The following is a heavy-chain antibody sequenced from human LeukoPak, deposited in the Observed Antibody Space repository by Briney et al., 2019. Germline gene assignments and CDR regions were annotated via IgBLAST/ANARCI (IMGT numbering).Heavy chain of an antibody. D-gene: IGHD2-2*01. Sequence: GGSLRLSCAASGFTFSKFGMHWVRQAPGKGLEWVAFIRFDGSNTYYADSVKGRFTISRDNSKNTLFLQIGSLRAQDTAVYYCAKEGEFCSRTCYYYYYMDVWGKGTTISVSS. V-gene: IGHV3-30*02. CDR1: GFTFSKFG. CDR3: AKEGEFCSRTCYYYYYMDV. J-gene: IGHJ6*03. CDR2: IRFDGSNT.